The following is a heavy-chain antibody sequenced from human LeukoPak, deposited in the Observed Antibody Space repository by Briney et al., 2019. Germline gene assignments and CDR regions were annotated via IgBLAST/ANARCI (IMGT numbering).Heavy chain of an antibody. J-gene: IGHJ4*02. CDR3: ARVYQSAEYYFDY. V-gene: IGHV4-59*01. D-gene: IGHD2-2*01. CDR1: GFSIDSDY. CDR2: IYYTGST. Sequence: AETLSLTCSGSGFSIDSDYWSWIRQAPGKGLEWVGYIYYTGSTEYHPSLKSRVTISLDTSKNQFSLKLTSVTAADTAVYYCARVYQSAEYYFDYWDQGNLVSVSS.